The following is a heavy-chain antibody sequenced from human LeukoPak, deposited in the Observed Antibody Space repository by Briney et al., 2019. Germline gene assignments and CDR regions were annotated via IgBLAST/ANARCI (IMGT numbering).Heavy chain of an antibody. CDR3: ARVRDYYDSSGLEGGYFDY. V-gene: IGHV3-53*01. CDR2: IYSGGST. CDR1: GFTVSSNY. J-gene: IGHJ4*02. Sequence: GGSLRLSCAASGFTVSSNYMSWVRQAPGKGLEWVSVIYSGGSTYYADSVKGRFTISRDNSKNTLYLQMSSLRAEDTAVYYCARVRDYYDSSGLEGGYFDYWGQGTLVTVSS. D-gene: IGHD3-22*01.